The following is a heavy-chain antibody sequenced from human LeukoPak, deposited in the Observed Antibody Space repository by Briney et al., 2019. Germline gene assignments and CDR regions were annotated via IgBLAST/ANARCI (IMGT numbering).Heavy chain of an antibody. CDR3: ARAQPLRFLYYMDV. D-gene: IGHD3-3*01. CDR2: VYHNGRT. Sequence: SETLSLTCTVSGYFISSGYYWGWIRQAPGKGLEWIGTVYHNGRTFSNPSLKSRFTISVDRSKNQFSLKLSSVTAADTAVYYCARAQPLRFLYYMDVWGKGTTVTVSS. J-gene: IGHJ6*03. CDR1: GYFISSGYY. V-gene: IGHV4-38-2*02.